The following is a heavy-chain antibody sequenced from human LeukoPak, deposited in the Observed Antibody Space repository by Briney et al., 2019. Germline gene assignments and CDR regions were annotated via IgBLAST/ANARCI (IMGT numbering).Heavy chain of an antibody. Sequence: GGSLRLSCAASGFTFSSYAMHWVRLAPGKGLDWVAVISYDGSNKYYADSVKGRFTISRDNSKNTLYLQMNSLRAEDTAVYYCARDGGLYYYGSGSYSTGYYFDYWGQGTLVTVS. CDR2: ISYDGSNK. J-gene: IGHJ4*02. D-gene: IGHD3-10*01. CDR1: GFTFSSYA. CDR3: ARDGGLYYYGSGSYSTGYYFDY. V-gene: IGHV3-30-3*01.